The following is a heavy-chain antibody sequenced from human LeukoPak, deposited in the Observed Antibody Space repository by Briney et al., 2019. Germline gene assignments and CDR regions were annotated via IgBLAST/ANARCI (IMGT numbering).Heavy chain of an antibody. CDR2: IYYSGSP. CDR3: ARTHIAGTGYFDY. Sequence: KPSETLSLTCTVSGGSISSGAYYWSWVRQHPGKGLEWIAYIYYSGSPYYNLSLKSRVTISVDTSNNQFSLKLSSVTAADTAVYYCARTHIAGTGYFDYWGQGTLVTVSS. D-gene: IGHD1-20*01. CDR1: GGSISSGAYY. J-gene: IGHJ4*02. V-gene: IGHV4-31*03.